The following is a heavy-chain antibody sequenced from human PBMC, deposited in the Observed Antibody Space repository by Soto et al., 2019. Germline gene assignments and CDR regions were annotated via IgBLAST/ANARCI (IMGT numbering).Heavy chain of an antibody. CDR1: GFTFSSYG. CDR2: ISYDGGLQ. J-gene: IGHJ4*02. D-gene: IGHD5-18*01. CDR3: VSDRGYGHASVPYS. Sequence: QAQLVESGGGVVQPGRSLRLSCAASGFTFSSYGMHWVRHAPGTGLEWVAVISYDGGLQHYADSVKGRFTISRDNSKNMVLLQMNSLRAEDTAVSYCVSDRGYGHASVPYSWGQGTLVSVSS. V-gene: IGHV3-30*03.